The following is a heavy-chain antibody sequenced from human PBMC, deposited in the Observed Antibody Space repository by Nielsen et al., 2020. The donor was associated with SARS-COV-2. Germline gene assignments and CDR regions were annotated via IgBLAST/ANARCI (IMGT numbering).Heavy chain of an antibody. CDR1: GFTFSSYW. CDR2: INSDGSST. Sequence: ESLKISCAASGFTFSSYWMHWVRQAPGKGLVWVSRINSDGSSTSYADSVKGRFTISRDNAKNTLYLQMNSLRAEDTAVYYCARVRTVYSYYYGMDVWGQGTTVTVSS. V-gene: IGHV3-74*01. J-gene: IGHJ6*02. CDR3: ARVRTVYSYYYGMDV. D-gene: IGHD3/OR15-3a*01.